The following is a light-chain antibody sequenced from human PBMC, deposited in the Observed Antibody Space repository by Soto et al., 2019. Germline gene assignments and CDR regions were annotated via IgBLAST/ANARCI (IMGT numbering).Light chain of an antibody. CDR3: PQYSSSPYT. CDR2: SAS. V-gene: IGKV3-20*01. CDR1: QSVTSSF. J-gene: IGKJ5*01. Sequence: EIVLTQSPGTLSLSPGEGATLSCRASQSVTSSFLAWHQHKPGQAPRLLIYSASSRATGIPDRFSGSGSGTGFTLTIGRLEPEGFAGYYCPQYSSSPYTVGQGTRLEIK.